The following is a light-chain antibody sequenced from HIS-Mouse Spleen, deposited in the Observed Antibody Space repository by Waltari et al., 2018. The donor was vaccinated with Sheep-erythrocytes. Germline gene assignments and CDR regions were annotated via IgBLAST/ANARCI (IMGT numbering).Light chain of an antibody. J-gene: IGKJ4*01. Sequence: DIQITQSPSSLSASVGDGGTLTCQARQDISNYLNWYQQKPGKATKLLIYGASNWETGIPSRFSGSGSGKDFTFTISSLKPEDIAAYYCQQYDNLPLTFGGGTKVEIK. CDR3: QQYDNLPLT. V-gene: IGKV1-33*01. CDR1: QDISNY. CDR2: GAS.